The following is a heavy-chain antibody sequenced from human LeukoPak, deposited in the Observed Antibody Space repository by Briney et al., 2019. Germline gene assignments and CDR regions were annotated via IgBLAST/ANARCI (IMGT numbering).Heavy chain of an antibody. Sequence: SETLSLTRTVCGGSISNMNYYWGWIRQPPGKGLEWIGTISSSGSTYYSPSLKSRLTISIDTPKNQFSLKLSSVTAADTAVYYCAYLYFFNSGSFPTSWGQGTLVTVSS. CDR2: ISSSGST. V-gene: IGHV4-39*01. J-gene: IGHJ5*02. D-gene: IGHD3-10*01. CDR3: AYLYFFNSGSFPTS. CDR1: GGSISNMNYY.